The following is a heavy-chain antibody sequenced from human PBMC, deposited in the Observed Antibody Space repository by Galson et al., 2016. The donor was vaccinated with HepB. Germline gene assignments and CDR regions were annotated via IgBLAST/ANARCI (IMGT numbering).Heavy chain of an antibody. CDR1: GFNVNDYN. J-gene: IGHJ4*02. D-gene: IGHD2-2*01. Sequence: SLRLSCAVSGFNVNDYNMHWVRQAPGKGLEWAAVVSYDGSKYYADSVRGRFTISRDNSKNTLYLEMSSLRGEDTAVYYCAKDVRYCSMTSRQVCQLDYWGQGTLVTVSS. CDR2: VSYDGSK. CDR3: AKDVRYCSMTSRQVCQLDY. V-gene: IGHV3-30*18.